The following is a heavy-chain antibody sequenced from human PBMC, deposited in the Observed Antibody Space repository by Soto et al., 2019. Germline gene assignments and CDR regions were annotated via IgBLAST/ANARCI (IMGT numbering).Heavy chain of an antibody. D-gene: IGHD3-3*01. J-gene: IGHJ5*02. V-gene: IGHV4-34*01. CDR3: ARGPRRLLRFLEWLPNTNWFDP. CDR2: INHSGST. CDR1: GGSFSGYY. Sequence: SETQSVTCAVYGGSFSGYYWSWIRQPPGKGLEWIGEINHSGSTNYNPSLKSRVTISVDTSKNQFSLKLSSVTAADTAVYYCARGPRRLLRFLEWLPNTNWFDPWGQGTLVTVSS.